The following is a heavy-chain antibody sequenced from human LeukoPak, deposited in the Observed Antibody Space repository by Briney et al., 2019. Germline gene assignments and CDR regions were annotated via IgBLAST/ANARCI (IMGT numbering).Heavy chain of an antibody. CDR1: GYTFNEVS. CDR3: TTVGDPVFDH. J-gene: IGHJ4*02. V-gene: IGHV1-24*01. Sequence: ASMKVSRKVSGYTFNEVSMHWVRLAPGKGLEWMGGLDPEDGETFYAQKFQGRVTMTEDTSTDTAYMELSSLRSEDTALYYCTTVGDPVFDHWGQGALVTVSS. CDR2: LDPEDGET.